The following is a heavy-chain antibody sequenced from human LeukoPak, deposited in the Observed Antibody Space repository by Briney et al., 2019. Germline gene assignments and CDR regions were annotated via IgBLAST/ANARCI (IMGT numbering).Heavy chain of an antibody. Sequence: GASVKVSCKASGGTFSSYAISWVRQAPGQGLEWMGGIIPIFGTANYAQKFQGRVTITADESTSTAYMELSSLRSEDTAVYYCARVKAATHYYYYGMDVWGQGTTVTVSS. CDR3: ARVKAATHYYYYGMDV. J-gene: IGHJ6*02. D-gene: IGHD6-13*01. CDR2: IIPIFGTA. CDR1: GGTFSSYA. V-gene: IGHV1-69*13.